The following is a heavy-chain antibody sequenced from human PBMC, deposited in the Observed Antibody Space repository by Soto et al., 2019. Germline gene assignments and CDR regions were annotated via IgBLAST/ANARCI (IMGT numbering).Heavy chain of an antibody. CDR1: GFTFSDYY. CDR3: AKGEKGYCSGGSCGLFDY. D-gene: IGHD2-15*01. Sequence: GGSLRLSCAASGFTFSDYYMSWIRQAPGKGLEWVSAISGSGGSTYYADSVKGRFTISRDNSKNTLYLQMNSLRAEDTAVYYCAKGEKGYCSGGSCGLFDYWGQGTLVTVSS. J-gene: IGHJ4*02. V-gene: IGHV3-23*01. CDR2: ISGSGGST.